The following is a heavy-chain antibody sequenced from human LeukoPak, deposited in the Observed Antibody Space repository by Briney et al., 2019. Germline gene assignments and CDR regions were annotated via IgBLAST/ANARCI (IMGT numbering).Heavy chain of an antibody. D-gene: IGHD3-22*01. CDR2: IIPIFGTA. Sequence: SVKVSCKASGYTFTSYAISWVRQAPGQGLEWMGGIIPIFGTANYAQKFQGRVTITADESTSTAYMELSSLRSEDTAVYYCARVVGYYDSSGYLTDWYFDLWGRGTLVTVSS. J-gene: IGHJ2*01. CDR1: GYTFTSYA. V-gene: IGHV1-69*13. CDR3: ARVVGYYDSSGYLTDWYFDL.